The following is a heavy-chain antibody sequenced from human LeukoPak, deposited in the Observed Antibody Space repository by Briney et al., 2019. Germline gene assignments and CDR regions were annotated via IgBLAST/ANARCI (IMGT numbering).Heavy chain of an antibody. CDR2: ICDNGDST. Sequence: GGSLRLSCAASGFTFSGSAMTWVRQAPGKGLEWGSGICDNGDSTYYADSVKGRFTISRDNSRNTLYLQMNSLRAEDAAVYYCAKSPSEAQRGYFAYSGEGTLVT. V-gene: IGHV3-23*01. J-gene: IGHJ4*02. D-gene: IGHD5-24*01. CDR1: GFTFSGSA. CDR3: AKSPSEAQRGYFAY.